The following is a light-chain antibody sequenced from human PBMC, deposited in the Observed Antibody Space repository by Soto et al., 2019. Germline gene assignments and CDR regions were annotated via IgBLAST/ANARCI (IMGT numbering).Light chain of an antibody. CDR3: EQTYCTPHT. CDR2: GTS. CDR1: QSINSY. Sequence: DIQMTQSPSSLSASVGDRVTITCRASQSINSYLNWFQHKSGRAPKLLIYGTSSLQSGVPSTFSGRGSWTDYALTISSLQAEYVATYYYEQTYCTPHTFGQETQLEIK. J-gene: IGKJ2*01. V-gene: IGKV1-39*01.